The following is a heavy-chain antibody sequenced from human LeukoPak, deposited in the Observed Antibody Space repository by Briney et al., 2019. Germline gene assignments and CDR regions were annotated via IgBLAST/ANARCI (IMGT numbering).Heavy chain of an antibody. CDR2: IYYSGST. J-gene: IGHJ6*02. D-gene: IGHD6-13*01. CDR1: GGSISSGGYY. CDR3: ARLSSSSYYYYGMDV. V-gene: IGHV4-61*08. Sequence: SETLSLTCTVSGGSISSGGYYWSWIRQHPGKGLEWIGYIYYSGSTNHNPSLKSRVTISVDTSKNQFSLKLSPATAADTAVYYCARLSSSSYYYYGMDVWGQGTTVTVSS.